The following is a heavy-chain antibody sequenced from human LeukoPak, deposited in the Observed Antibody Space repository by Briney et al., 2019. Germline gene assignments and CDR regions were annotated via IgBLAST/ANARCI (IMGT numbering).Heavy chain of an antibody. J-gene: IGHJ3*02. CDR1: GFTFSRHG. CDR2: ISYDGSNK. D-gene: IGHD1-26*01. V-gene: IGHV3-30*03. CDR3: ARDLGSDAFDI. Sequence: GGSLRLSCAASGFTFSRHGMHWVRQAPGKGLEWVAVISYDGSNKYYADSVKGRFTISRDNSKNTLYLQMNSLRAEDTAVYYCARDLGSDAFDIWGQGTMVTVSS.